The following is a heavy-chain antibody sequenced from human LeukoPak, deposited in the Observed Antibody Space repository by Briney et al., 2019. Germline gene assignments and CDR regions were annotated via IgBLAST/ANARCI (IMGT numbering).Heavy chain of an antibody. CDR1: GFTFTDYS. V-gene: IGHV3-64*01. J-gene: IGHJ4*02. CDR2: ISINGGTT. CDR3: ARDLSTVGAITGSLEY. D-gene: IGHD1-26*01. Sequence: GGSLRLSCVASGFTFTDYSMHWVRQAPGKGLEYVSGISINGGTTYYGNSVKGRFTISRDNSKRTLYLQMGSLRADDMAVYYCARDLSTVGAITGSLEYWGRGTRVTVSS.